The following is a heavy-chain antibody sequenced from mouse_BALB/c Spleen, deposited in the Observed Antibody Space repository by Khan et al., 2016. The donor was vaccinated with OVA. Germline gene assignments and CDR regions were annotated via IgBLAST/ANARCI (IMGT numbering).Heavy chain of an antibody. J-gene: IGHJ2*01. CDR1: GFTFSSYT. V-gene: IGHV5-12-2*01. Sequence: EVELVESGGGLVQPGGSLKLSCATSGFTFSSYTMSWVRQTPEKRLEWVAYITNGASSTYNPDTVKGRFTISRDNATNTLYLHMSSRKSEDTAMYYCARQTLGYYFDYWGQGTTLTVAS. CDR2: ITNGASST. CDR3: ARQTLGYYFDY. D-gene: IGHD3-1*01.